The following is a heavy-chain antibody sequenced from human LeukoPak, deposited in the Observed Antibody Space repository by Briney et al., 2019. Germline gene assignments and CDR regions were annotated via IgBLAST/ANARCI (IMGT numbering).Heavy chain of an antibody. CDR3: SWSDH. CDR1: GFTFSSYG. J-gene: IGHJ5*02. Sequence: PGGSLRLSCAASGFTFSSYGMHWVRQAPGKGLEWVAVISYDGSNKYYADSVKGRFTISRDNSKNTLYLQMNSLRAEDTAVYYCSWSDHWGQGTLVTVSS. V-gene: IGHV3-30*03. CDR2: ISYDGSNK.